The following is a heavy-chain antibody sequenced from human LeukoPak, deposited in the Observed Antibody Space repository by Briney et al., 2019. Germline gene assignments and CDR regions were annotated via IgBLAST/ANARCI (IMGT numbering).Heavy chain of an antibody. CDR2: ISSSSSYI. CDR3: ARDYDPLGGGMDV. V-gene: IGHV3-21*01. CDR1: GFTFSSYS. D-gene: IGHD3-16*01. Sequence: GGSLRLSCAASGFTFSSYSMNWVRQAPGKGLEWVSSISSSSSYIYYADSVKGRFTISRDNAKNLLYLQMNSLRAEDTAVYYCARDYDPLGGGMDVWGKGTTVTVSS. J-gene: IGHJ6*03.